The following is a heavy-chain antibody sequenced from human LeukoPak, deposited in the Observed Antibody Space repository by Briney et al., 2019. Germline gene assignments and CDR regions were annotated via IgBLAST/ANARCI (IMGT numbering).Heavy chain of an antibody. CDR1: GFTFSSYG. CDR3: ARGEADYGGNFGDY. CDR2: ISYDGSNK. J-gene: IGHJ4*02. Sequence: GGSLRLSCAASGFTFSSYGMHWVRQAPGKGLEWVAVISYDGSNKYYADSVKGRFTISRDNSKNMLYLQMNSLRAEDTAVYYCARGEADYGGNFGDYWGQGTLVTVSS. V-gene: IGHV3-30*03. D-gene: IGHD4-23*01.